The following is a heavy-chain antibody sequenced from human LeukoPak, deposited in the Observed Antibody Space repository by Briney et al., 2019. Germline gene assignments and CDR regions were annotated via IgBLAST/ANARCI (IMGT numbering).Heavy chain of an antibody. CDR1: GFTFSSYG. Sequence: TGGSLRLSCAASGFTFSSYGMNWVRQAPGKGLEWVSSISSSSSYIYYADSVKGRFTISRDNAKNSLYLQMNSLRAEDTAVYYCAKFSGAWVLWFGEIYGIDYWGQGTLVTVSS. CDR2: ISSSSSYI. D-gene: IGHD3-10*01. V-gene: IGHV3-21*04. CDR3: AKFSGAWVLWFGEIYGIDY. J-gene: IGHJ4*02.